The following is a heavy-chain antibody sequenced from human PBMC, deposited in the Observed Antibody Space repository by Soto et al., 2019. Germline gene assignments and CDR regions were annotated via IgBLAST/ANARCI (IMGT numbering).Heavy chain of an antibody. CDR1: GFSLSTSGEA. CDR2: IYWNGIE. V-gene: IGHV2-5*01. CDR3: AHGDPLDFHY. Sequence: QITLRESGPALVNPTQPLTLTCTFSGFSLSTSGEAVGWIRQPPGKGLEWLALIYWNGIERYSPSLKNRLSITKDTSKNNVVLTMTNMDPVDTATYYCAHGDPLDFHYWGQGTLVTVSS. D-gene: IGHD3-10*01. J-gene: IGHJ4*02.